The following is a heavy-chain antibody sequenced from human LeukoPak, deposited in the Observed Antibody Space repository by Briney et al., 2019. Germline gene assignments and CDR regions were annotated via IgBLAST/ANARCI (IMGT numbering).Heavy chain of an antibody. V-gene: IGHV3-23*01. CDR2: ISGSGGST. CDR3: AKGDRATVTTPFGY. CDR1: GFTFSSYA. J-gene: IGHJ4*02. D-gene: IGHD4-11*01. Sequence: GSLRLSCAASGFTFSSYAMSWVRQAPGKGLEWVSAISGSGGSTYYADSVKGRFTISRDNSKNTLYLQMNSLRAQDTAVYYCAKGDRATVTTPFGYWGQGTLVTVSS.